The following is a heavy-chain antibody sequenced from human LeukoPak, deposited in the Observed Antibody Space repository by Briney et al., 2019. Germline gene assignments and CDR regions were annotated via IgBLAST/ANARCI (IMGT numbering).Heavy chain of an antibody. CDR2: INPNSGGT. J-gene: IGHJ4*02. CDR1: GYTFTGYY. D-gene: IGHD5-24*01. CDR3: ARLYGDGYGFDY. Sequence: ASVKVCCKASGYTFTGYYMHWVRQAPGPGLEWMGWINPNSGGTNYAQKFQGRVTMTRDTSISTAYMELSRLRSDDTAVYYCARLYGDGYGFDYWGQGTLVTVSS. V-gene: IGHV1-2*02.